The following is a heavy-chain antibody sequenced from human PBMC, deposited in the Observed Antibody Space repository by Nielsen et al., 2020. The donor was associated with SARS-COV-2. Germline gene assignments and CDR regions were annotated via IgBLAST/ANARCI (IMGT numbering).Heavy chain of an antibody. V-gene: IGHV4-30-4*01. CDR2: IYFSGST. J-gene: IGHJ3*02. CDR1: GASINRSPYY. D-gene: IGHD1-1*01. Sequence: SETLSLTCTVSGASINRSPYYWNWIRQPPGKGLEWIGYIYFSGSTYYNASLQSRVLISIDTSRNQFSLKLNSMTVADTAVYYCARSPTGTTPLDAFDIWGQGTMVSVSS. CDR3: ARSPTGTTPLDAFDI.